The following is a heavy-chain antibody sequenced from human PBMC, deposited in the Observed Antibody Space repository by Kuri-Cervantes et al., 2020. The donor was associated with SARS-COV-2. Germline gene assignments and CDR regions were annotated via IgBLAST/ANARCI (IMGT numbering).Heavy chain of an antibody. D-gene: IGHD3-9*01. J-gene: IGHJ4*02. CDR1: GFTFSGHW. CDR2: ISTSGNTI. Sequence: GGSLRLSCAASGFTFSGHWIHWVRQAPGKGLEWLSYISTSGNTIYYADSVKGRFTISRDNAKNSLYLQMNSLRAEDTAVYYCARGDILTGYYCSFDYWGQGTLVTVSS. V-gene: IGHV3-48*04. CDR3: ARGDILTGYYCSFDY.